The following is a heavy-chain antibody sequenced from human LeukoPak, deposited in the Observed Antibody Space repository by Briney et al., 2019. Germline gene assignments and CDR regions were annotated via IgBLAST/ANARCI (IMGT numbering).Heavy chain of an antibody. V-gene: IGHV3-23*01. Sequence: GGSLRLSCAASGFTFSRSAMTWVRQGPGTGLEFVASIIYSGGATYYADSVKGRFTISRDNSKNTLYLQMNSLRAEDTALYYCAKDGLYYVGSEHVYYFDSWGQGTLVTVSS. CDR1: GFTFSRSA. CDR2: IIYSGGAT. CDR3: AKDGLYYVGSEHVYYFDS. D-gene: IGHD3-22*01. J-gene: IGHJ4*02.